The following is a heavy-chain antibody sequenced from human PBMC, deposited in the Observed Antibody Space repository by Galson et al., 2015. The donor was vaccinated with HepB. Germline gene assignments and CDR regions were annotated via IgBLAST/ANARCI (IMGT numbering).Heavy chain of an antibody. D-gene: IGHD2-15*01. CDR2: ISYDGSNK. V-gene: IGHV3-30*03. Sequence: SLRLSCAASGFTFSSYSMNWARQAPGKGLEWVAVISYDGSNKYYADSVKGRFTISRDNSKNTLYLQMNSLRAEDTAVYYCARGYCSGGSCYTGYDAFDIWGQGTMVTVSS. CDR3: ARGYCSGGSCYTGYDAFDI. CDR1: GFTFSSYS. J-gene: IGHJ3*02.